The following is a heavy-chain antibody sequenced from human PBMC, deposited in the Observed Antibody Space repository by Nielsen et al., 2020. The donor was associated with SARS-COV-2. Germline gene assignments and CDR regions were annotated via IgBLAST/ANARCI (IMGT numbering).Heavy chain of an antibody. Sequence: SETLSPTCTAPGASVSRGEYYWNWVRQPPGKGLEWIGFIYYSGSTKYNPSLKSRLTISLDTSRNQCSLRLNSVTAADTAMYYCAARLYYGSGRALGYWGQGTLVTVSS. CDR3: AARLYYGSGRALGY. J-gene: IGHJ4*02. CDR2: IYYSGST. CDR1: GASVSRGEYY. D-gene: IGHD3-10*01. V-gene: IGHV4-30-4*01.